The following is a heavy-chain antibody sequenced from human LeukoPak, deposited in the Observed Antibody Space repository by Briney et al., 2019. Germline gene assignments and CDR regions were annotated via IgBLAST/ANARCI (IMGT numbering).Heavy chain of an antibody. CDR2: IGASGESR. J-gene: IGHJ3*01. Sequence: PGGSLRLSCAASGFTFSVAAMTWVRQAPGKGLEWVSLIGASGESRYYADSVKGRLTISRDNSKNTLSLQMNSLRVEDTAMYFCAKDIQLSTWGLGTMVTVSS. CDR1: GFTFSVAA. CDR3: AKDIQLST. D-gene: IGHD5-24*01. V-gene: IGHV3-23*01.